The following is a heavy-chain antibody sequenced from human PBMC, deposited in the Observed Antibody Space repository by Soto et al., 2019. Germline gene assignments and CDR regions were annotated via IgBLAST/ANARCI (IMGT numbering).Heavy chain of an antibody. J-gene: IGHJ3*02. CDR1: GFTFCSYG. CDR2: ISYDGSNK. CDR3: AKDLGHGGRGAFDI. D-gene: IGHD7-27*01. V-gene: IGHV3-30*18. Sequence: QVQLVESGGGVVQPGRSLRLSCAASGFTFCSYGMHWVRQAPGKGLEWVALISYDGSNKYYADSVKGRFTISRDNSKNTLYLQMNSLRTGDTAVYYCAKDLGHGGRGAFDIWGQGTMVTVSS.